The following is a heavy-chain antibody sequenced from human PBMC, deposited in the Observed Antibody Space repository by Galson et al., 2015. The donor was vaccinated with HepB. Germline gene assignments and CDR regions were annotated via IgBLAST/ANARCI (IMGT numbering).Heavy chain of an antibody. D-gene: IGHD5-24*01. CDR1: GFTFSSYG. V-gene: IGHV3-30*18. CDR3: AKLPQEMATLLLDY. J-gene: IGHJ4*02. Sequence: LRLSCAASGFTFSSYGMHWVRQAPGKGLEWVAVISYDGSNKYYADSVKGRFTVSRDNSKNTLYLQVNSLRAEDTAVYYCAKLPQEMATLLLDYWGQGTLVTVSS. CDR2: ISYDGSNK.